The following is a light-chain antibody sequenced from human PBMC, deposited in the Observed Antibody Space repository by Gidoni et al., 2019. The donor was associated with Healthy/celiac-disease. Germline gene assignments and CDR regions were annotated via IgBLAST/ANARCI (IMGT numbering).Light chain of an antibody. V-gene: IGLV3-1*01. CDR1: KLGDKY. CDR3: QAWDSSTVV. J-gene: IGLJ2*01. CDR2: QDS. Sequence: SSALTQPPSVSVSPGQTASITCSGDKLGDKYACWYQQKPGQSPVLVIYQDSKRPSGIPARFSGSNSGNTATLTISGTQAMDEADYYCQAWDSSTVVFGGGTKLTVL.